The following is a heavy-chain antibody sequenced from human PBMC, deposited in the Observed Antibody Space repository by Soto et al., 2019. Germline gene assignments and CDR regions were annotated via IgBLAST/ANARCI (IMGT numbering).Heavy chain of an antibody. D-gene: IGHD5-12*01. J-gene: IGHJ6*03. Sequence: SETLSLTCTVSGGSISSYYWSWIRQPPGKGLEWIGYIYYSGSTNYNPSLKSRVTISVDTSKNQFSLKLSSVTAADTAVYYCARSRPYGVATISGCYMDVWGKGTTVTVSS. CDR2: IYYSGST. CDR1: GGSISSYY. CDR3: ARSRPYGVATISGCYMDV. V-gene: IGHV4-59*08.